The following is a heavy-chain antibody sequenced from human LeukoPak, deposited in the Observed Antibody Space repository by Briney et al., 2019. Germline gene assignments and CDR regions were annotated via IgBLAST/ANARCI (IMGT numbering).Heavy chain of an antibody. Sequence: GSLRLSCAASGFTVSSNFMSWVRQAPGKGLEWVSLIYSTGNTFYTDSVKGRFTISRDNSKNTLYLQMNSLRAEDTAVYYCARAPSVVTAIPYYYYMDVWGQGTTVTVSS. CDR3: ARAPSVVTAIPYYYYMDV. J-gene: IGHJ6*03. CDR2: IYSTGNT. D-gene: IGHD2-21*02. CDR1: GFTVSSNF. V-gene: IGHV3-53*01.